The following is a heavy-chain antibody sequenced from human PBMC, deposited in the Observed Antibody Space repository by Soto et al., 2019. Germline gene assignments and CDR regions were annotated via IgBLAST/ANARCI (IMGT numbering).Heavy chain of an antibody. J-gene: IGHJ4*02. CDR1: GFTFSSYG. CDR2: IWYDGSNK. D-gene: IGHD3-10*01. V-gene: IGHV3-33*01. CDR3: ARDSGEWCGPGNADY. Sequence: QVQLVESGGGVVQPGRSLRLSCAASGFTFSSYGMHWVRQAPGKGLEWVAVIWYDGSNKYYADSVKGRFTISRDNCTNALYLQTNSLRAEDRAVYYCARDSGEWCGPGNADYWGQGTLVIVSS.